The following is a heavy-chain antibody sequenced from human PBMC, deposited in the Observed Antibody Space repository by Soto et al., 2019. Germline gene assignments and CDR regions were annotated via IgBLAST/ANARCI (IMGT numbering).Heavy chain of an antibody. CDR2: IRSKANSYAT. V-gene: IGHV3-73*01. Sequence: GGSLRLSCAASGFTFSGSAMHWVRQASGKGLEWVGRIRSKANSYATAYAASVKGRFTISRDDSKNTAYLQMNSLKTEDTAVYYCTRHVRDGSPYYYGMDVWGQGTTVTVSS. CDR3: TRHVRDGSPYYYGMDV. D-gene: IGHD2-15*01. CDR1: GFTFSGSA. J-gene: IGHJ6*02.